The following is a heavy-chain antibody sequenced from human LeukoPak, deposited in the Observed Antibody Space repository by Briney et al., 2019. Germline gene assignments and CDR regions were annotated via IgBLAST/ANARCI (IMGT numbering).Heavy chain of an antibody. J-gene: IGHJ4*02. CDR3: ARLFYYYDSSGYYSFDY. CDR1: GGSFSGYY. Sequence: SETLSLTCAVYGGSFSGYYWSWIRQPPGKGLEWIGEINHSGSTNYNPSLKSRVTVSVDTSKNQFSLKLSSVTAADTAVYYCARLFYYYDSSGYYSFDYWGQGTLVTVSS. D-gene: IGHD3-22*01. CDR2: INHSGST. V-gene: IGHV4-34*01.